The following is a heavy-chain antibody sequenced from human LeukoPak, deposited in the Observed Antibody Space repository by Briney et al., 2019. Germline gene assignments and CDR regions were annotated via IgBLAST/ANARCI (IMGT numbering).Heavy chain of an antibody. J-gene: IGHJ2*01. CDR2: INPNSGGT. Sequence: GASVKVSWKASGYTFTSYDINWVRQATGQGLEWMGWINPNSGGTNYAQKFQGWVTMTRDTSISTAYMELSRLRSDDTAVYYCAPVVTRNYWYFDLWGRGTLVTVSS. V-gene: IGHV1-2*04. CDR3: APVVTRNYWYFDL. D-gene: IGHD2-21*02. CDR1: GYTFTSYD.